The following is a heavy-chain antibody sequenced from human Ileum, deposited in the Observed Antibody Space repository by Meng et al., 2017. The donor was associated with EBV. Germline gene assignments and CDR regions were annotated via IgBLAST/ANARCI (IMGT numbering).Heavy chain of an antibody. V-gene: IGHV4-39*01. D-gene: IGHD2-21*02. J-gene: IGHJ5*02. Sequence: QLHWQESDPGLVKPSETLSLTCSVSGGSITSYSYYWGWIRQPPGKGLEWIATIYHTGSTYYNPSLKSRVTISVDTSKNEFSLKVTSVTAADTALYYCARRDTAWFDPWGRGTLVTVSS. CDR2: IYHTGST. CDR3: ARRDTAWFDP. CDR1: GGSITSYSYY.